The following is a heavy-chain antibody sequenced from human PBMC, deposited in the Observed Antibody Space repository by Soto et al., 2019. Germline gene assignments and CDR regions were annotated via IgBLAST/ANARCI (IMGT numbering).Heavy chain of an antibody. V-gene: IGHV4-59*02. CDR3: ARRQNWNYLFDN. D-gene: IGHD1-7*01. J-gene: IGHJ4*02. Sequence: SETLSLTCTVSGDSVSNYYWSWIRQSPGKGLEWIGCSYYSGSTNYNPSLTSRVPMATDASTTRSSLRVRAVTAGDTAVYYCARRQNWNYLFDNWGQGSRVTVSS. CDR1: GDSVSNYY. CDR2: SYYSGST.